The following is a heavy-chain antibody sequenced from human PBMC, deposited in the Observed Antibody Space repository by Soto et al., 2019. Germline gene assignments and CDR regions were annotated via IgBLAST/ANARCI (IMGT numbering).Heavy chain of an antibody. D-gene: IGHD3-9*01. V-gene: IGHV5-10-1*01. J-gene: IGHJ6*02. CDR2: IDPSDSYA. Sequence: GESLKISCKGYADSFSNYWINWVRQVPGKGLEWMGRIDPSDSYANYSPSFQGHVTISADKSISTVYMQWSSLRSEDTAVYYCAAGSRSGYKALMDVWGQGTTVTSP. CDR1: ADSFSNYW. CDR3: AAGSRSGYKALMDV.